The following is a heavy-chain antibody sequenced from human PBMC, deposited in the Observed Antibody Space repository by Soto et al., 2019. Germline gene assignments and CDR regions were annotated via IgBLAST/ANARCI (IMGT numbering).Heavy chain of an antibody. Sequence: GGSLRLSCSASGFTFSSYAMHWVRQAPGKGLEYVSAISSNGGSTYYADSVKGRFTISRDNSKNTLYLQMSSLRAEDTAVYYCVKHDYGDYNFALFDYWGKGTLVTVSS. CDR2: ISSNGGST. D-gene: IGHD4-17*01. CDR1: GFTFSSYA. J-gene: IGHJ4*02. V-gene: IGHV3-64D*08. CDR3: VKHDYGDYNFALFDY.